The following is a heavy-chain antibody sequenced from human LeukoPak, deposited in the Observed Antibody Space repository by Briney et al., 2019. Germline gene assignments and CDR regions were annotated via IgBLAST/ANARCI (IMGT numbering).Heavy chain of an antibody. V-gene: IGHV1-2*02. CDR1: GYIFTGYY. CDR2: INSNSGGT. CDR3: ARSPHILTGENFDY. J-gene: IGHJ4*02. D-gene: IGHD3-9*01. Sequence: ASVKVSCKASGYIFTGYYMHWVRQAPGQGLEWMGWINSNSGGTNYAQKFQGRVTMTRDTSISTAYMELSRLRSDDTAVYYCARSPHILTGENFDYWGQGTLVTVSS.